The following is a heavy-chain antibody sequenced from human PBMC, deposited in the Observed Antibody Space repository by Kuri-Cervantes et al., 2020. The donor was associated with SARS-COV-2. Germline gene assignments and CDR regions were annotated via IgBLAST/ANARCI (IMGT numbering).Heavy chain of an antibody. CDR3: ARSLAAHHTGLYYYYGLDV. CDR2: IYPRDSNT. Sequence: GGSLRLSCKGSGYRFTNYWIGWVRQMPGKGLEWMGMIYPRDSNTRYSQSFQGQVTIAADKSIDTAYLQWSSLKASDTALYFCARSLAAHHTGLYYYYGLDVWGQGTTVTVSS. CDR1: GYRFTNYW. J-gene: IGHJ6*02. V-gene: IGHV5-51*01. D-gene: IGHD6-6*01.